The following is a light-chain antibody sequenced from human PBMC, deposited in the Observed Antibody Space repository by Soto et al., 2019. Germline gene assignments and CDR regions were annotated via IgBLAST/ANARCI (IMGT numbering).Light chain of an antibody. CDR3: QQFYNTPLT. CDR1: QIVLFTSNNKNY. J-gene: IGKJ4*01. Sequence: DIGRSQFPKSLSVSLGERATINVDSRQIVLFTSNNKNYLAWYQQRPGQPPKVLIYWASTRESGVPDRFSGSGSETDFTLTISNLQAEDVAVYYCQQFYNTPLTFGGGTKVDI. V-gene: IGKV4-1*01. CDR2: WAS.